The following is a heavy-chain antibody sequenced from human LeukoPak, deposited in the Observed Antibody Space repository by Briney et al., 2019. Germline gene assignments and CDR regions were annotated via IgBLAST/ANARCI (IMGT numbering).Heavy chain of an antibody. Sequence: PGGSLRLSCAASGFTLSNAWMNWVRQAPGKGLEWVSSISSSSSYIYYADSVKGRFTISRDNAKNSLYLQMNSLRAEDTAVYYCARGQYYDFWSDYSSFDYWGQGTLVTVSS. CDR2: ISSSSSYI. CDR3: ARGQYYDFWSDYSSFDY. D-gene: IGHD3-3*01. J-gene: IGHJ4*02. V-gene: IGHV3-21*01. CDR1: GFTLSNAW.